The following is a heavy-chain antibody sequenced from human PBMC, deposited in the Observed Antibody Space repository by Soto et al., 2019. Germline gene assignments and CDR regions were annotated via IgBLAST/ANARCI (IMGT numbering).Heavy chain of an antibody. D-gene: IGHD6-19*01. V-gene: IGHV3-15*01. Sequence: EVQLVESGGGLVKPGGSLRLSCAASGFTFSNAWMSWVRQAPGKGLEWVGRIKSKTDGGTTDYAAPVKGRFTISRDDSKNTLYLQMNSLKTEDTAVYCCTTEDSSGWYDLDYWGQGTLVTVSS. CDR1: GFTFSNAW. J-gene: IGHJ4*02. CDR2: IKSKTDGGTT. CDR3: TTEDSSGWYDLDY.